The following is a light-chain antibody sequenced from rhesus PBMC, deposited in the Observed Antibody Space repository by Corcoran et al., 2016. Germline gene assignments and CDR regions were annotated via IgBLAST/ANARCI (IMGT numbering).Light chain of an antibody. CDR1: ENGKNE. CDR2: KAP. Sequence: DIQMTQSPSSLSASVGDRVTTTCRARENGKNESNCYQQKPEKAPKLLFYKAPDLQSGAPSRYSGGGSGTDYTFTIRRLQPEGVATYYCQHGYDTPSSFGQWTKVQIK. J-gene: IGKJ2*01. CDR3: QHGYDTPSS. V-gene: IGKV1-74*01.